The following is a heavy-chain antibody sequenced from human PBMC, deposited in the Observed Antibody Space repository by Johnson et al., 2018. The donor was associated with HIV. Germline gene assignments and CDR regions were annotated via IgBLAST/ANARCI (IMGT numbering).Heavy chain of an antibody. V-gene: IGHV3-33*08. CDR3: ANLGYSSSWDYDGFDI. D-gene: IGHD6-13*01. Sequence: QVQLVESGGGLVQPGGSLELSCAASGFTFSGSAMHWVRQASGKGLEWVAVIWYDGSNKYYADSVKGRFTISRDNSKNTLYLQMNSLRAEDTAVYYCANLGYSSSWDYDGFDIWGQGTMVTVSS. J-gene: IGHJ3*02. CDR1: GFTFSGSA. CDR2: IWYDGSNK.